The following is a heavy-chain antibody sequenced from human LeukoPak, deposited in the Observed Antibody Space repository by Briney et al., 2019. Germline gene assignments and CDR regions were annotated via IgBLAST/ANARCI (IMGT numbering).Heavy chain of an antibody. CDR1: GGTFSSYA. J-gene: IGHJ5*02. Sequence: ASVKVSCKASGGTFSSYAISWVRQAPGQGLEWMGGIIPIFGTANYAQKFQGRVTITTDESTSTAYMELSSLRSEDTAVYYCASEHYCSSTSCPPWFDPWGQGTLVTVSS. CDR3: ASEHYCSSTSCPPWFDP. CDR2: IIPIFGTA. D-gene: IGHD2-2*01. V-gene: IGHV1-69*05.